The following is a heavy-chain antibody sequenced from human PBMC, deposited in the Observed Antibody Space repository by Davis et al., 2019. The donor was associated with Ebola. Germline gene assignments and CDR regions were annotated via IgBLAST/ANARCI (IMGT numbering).Heavy chain of an antibody. CDR3: AREYCSCTSCYFDY. CDR1: GVAFGSFT. CDR2: ISSSGTYI. Sequence: PAGSLSLSCAASGVAFGSFTMNWVRQAPGKGLEWVSSISSSGTYIYYADSVKGRFTISRDNAKNSLYLQMNSLRAEDTALYYCAREYCSCTSCYFDYGGQGTLVTVSS. V-gene: IGHV3-21*01. J-gene: IGHJ4*02. D-gene: IGHD2-2*01.